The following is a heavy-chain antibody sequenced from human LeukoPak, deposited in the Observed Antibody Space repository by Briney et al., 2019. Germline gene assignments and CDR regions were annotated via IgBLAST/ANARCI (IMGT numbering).Heavy chain of an antibody. CDR1: GFTVSSNS. D-gene: IGHD4/OR15-4a*01. V-gene: IGHV3-53*01. CDR2: IYSDNT. CDR3: ARRAGAYSHPYDY. Sequence: GGSLRLSCTVSGFTVSSNSMSWVRQAPGKGLEWVSFIYSDNTHYSDSVKGRITISRDNSKNTLYLQMNSLRAEDTAVYYCARRAGAYSHPYDYWGQGTLVTVSS. J-gene: IGHJ4*02.